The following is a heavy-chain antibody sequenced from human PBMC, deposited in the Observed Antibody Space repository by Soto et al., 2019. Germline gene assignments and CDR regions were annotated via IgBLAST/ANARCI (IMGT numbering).Heavy chain of an antibody. CDR3: AKDTFAYCSGGSCLYYYGMDV. V-gene: IGHV3-30*18. CDR1: GFIFNIYG. CDR2: ISYDGRSK. J-gene: IGHJ6*02. Sequence: QAQLVESGGGAVQPGRSLRLSCAAPGFIFNIYGMHWVRQAPGKGLEWVAVISYDGRSKYYADSVKGRFTVSRDNSKDTVYLQLNSLRAEDTAVYYCAKDTFAYCSGGSCLYYYGMDVWGQGTTVTVSS. D-gene: IGHD2-15*01.